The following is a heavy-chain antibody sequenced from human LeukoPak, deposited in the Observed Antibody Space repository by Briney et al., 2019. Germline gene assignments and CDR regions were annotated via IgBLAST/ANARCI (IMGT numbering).Heavy chain of an antibody. V-gene: IGHV4-34*01. J-gene: IGHJ5*02. CDR3: AREGAGSIPWFDP. D-gene: IGHD1-26*01. CDR2: INHSGST. Sequence: SETLSLTCAVYGGSFSGYYWSWIRQPPGKGLEWIGEINHSGSTNYNPSLKSRVTISVDTSKNQFSLKLSSVTAADTAVYYCAREGAGSIPWFDPWGQGTLVTVSS. CDR1: GGSFSGYY.